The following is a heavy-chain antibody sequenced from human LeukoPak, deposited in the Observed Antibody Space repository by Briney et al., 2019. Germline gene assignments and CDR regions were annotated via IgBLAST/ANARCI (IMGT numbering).Heavy chain of an antibody. CDR1: GFTFSTYA. D-gene: IGHD3-16*01. V-gene: IGHV3-30*04. CDR2: ISHDGSKA. CDR3: ARAIWVGAGAPKNYSNRAV. J-gene: IGHJ6*03. Sequence: GRSLRLSCAASGFTFSTYAMEWVRQAPGEGLEWVAVISHDGSKAYYADSVKGRFTVSRDNSKNTMYLQVNSLRAEDTAVYYCARAIWVGAGAPKNYSNRAVGAKGPTVPV.